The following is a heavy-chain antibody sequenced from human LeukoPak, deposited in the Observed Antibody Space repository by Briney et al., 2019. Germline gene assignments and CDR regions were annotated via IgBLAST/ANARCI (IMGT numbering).Heavy chain of an antibody. J-gene: IGHJ3*02. Sequence: SETLSLTCAVYGGSFSGYYWSWIRQPPGKGLEWIGEINHSGSTYYNPSLKSRVTISVDTSKNQFSLKLSSVTAADTAVYYCARDVVRYFDWLYDAFDIWGQGTMVTVSS. CDR3: ARDVVRYFDWLYDAFDI. V-gene: IGHV4-34*01. CDR2: INHSGST. CDR1: GGSFSGYY. D-gene: IGHD3-9*01.